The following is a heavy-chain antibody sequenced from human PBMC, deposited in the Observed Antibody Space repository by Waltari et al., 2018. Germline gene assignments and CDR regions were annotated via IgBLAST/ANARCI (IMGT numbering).Heavy chain of an antibody. D-gene: IGHD2-15*01. Sequence: QVQLQESGLGLVKPSLPLSLTCAFSGYPVSSGYYWGWSRQLPGKGLEWIGSIYHSGSTYYNPSVKSRVTKSVDTSKNQFSLKLSSVTAADTAVYYWARPVARGARFDYWGQGTLVTVSS. CDR1: GYPVSSGYY. CDR3: ARPVARGARFDY. V-gene: IGHV4-38-2*01. CDR2: IYHSGST. J-gene: IGHJ4*02.